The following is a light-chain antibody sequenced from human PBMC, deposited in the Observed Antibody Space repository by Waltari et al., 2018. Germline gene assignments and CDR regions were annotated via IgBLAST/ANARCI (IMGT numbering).Light chain of an antibody. J-gene: IGLJ3*02. V-gene: IGLV1-47*01. CDR1: SSNIGSNY. CDR3: AAWDDSLSGWV. Sequence: SVLTQPPSASGTTGQSVTTSCSGSSSNIGSNYVYLYQPLPGTAPKLLIYRNNQRPSGVPDRFSGSKSGTSASLAISGLRSEDEADYYCAAWDDSLSGWVFGGGTKLTVL. CDR2: RNN.